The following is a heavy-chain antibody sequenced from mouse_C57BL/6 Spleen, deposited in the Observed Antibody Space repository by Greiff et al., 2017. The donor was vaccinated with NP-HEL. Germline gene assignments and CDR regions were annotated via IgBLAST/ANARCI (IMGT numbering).Heavy chain of an antibody. CDR3: APLFYDGYYADY. V-gene: IGHV1-74*01. D-gene: IGHD2-3*01. CDR1: GDTFTSYW. Sequence: QVKLQQPGAELVKPGASVKVSGKASGDTFTSYWMHWVKQRPGQGLEWIGRIHPSDSDTNYNQKFKGKATLTVDKSSSTAYMQLSSLTSEDSAVYYCAPLFYDGYYADYWGQGTTLTVSS. J-gene: IGHJ2*01. CDR2: IHPSDSDT.